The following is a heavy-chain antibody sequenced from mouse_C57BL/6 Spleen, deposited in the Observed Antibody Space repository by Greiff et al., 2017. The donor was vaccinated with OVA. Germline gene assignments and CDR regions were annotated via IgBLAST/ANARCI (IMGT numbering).Heavy chain of an antibody. D-gene: IGHD5-1-1*01. J-gene: IGHJ2*01. CDR2: ISSGGSYT. CDR3: AKYQYYFDY. Sequence: EVKLEESGGDLVKPGGSLKLSCAASGFTFSSYGMSWVRQTPDKRLEWVATISSGGSYTYYPDSVKGRFTISRDNAKNTLYLQMSSLKSEDTAMYYCAKYQYYFDYWGQGTTLTVSS. V-gene: IGHV5-6*02. CDR1: GFTFSSYG.